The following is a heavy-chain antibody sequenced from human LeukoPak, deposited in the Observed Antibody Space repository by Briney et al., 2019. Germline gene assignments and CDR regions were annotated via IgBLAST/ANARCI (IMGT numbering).Heavy chain of an antibody. CDR3: ARDSDTYDAFDI. J-gene: IGHJ3*02. V-gene: IGHV6-1*01. Sequence: SQTLSLTCAISGDSVSSNSAAWNWIRQSPSRGLEWLGRTYYGSKWYDDYAVAVKSRITINPDTSKNQFSLQLNSETPEDTAVYYCARDSDTYDAFDIWGQGTMVTVSS. CDR1: GDSVSSNSAA. CDR2: TYYGSKWYD.